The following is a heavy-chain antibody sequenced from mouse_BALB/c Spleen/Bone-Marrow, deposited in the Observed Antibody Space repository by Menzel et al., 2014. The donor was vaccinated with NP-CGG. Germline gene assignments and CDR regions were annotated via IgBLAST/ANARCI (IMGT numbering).Heavy chain of an antibody. CDR1: GYTFTSYW. CDR3: TRPGYFYGSGPYAMDY. V-gene: IGHV1-69*02. Sequence: QVQLQHPGAELVRPGASVKLSCKASGYTFTSYWINWVKQRPGQGLEWIGNIYPSDSYTNYNQKFKDKATLTVDKSSSTAYMQLSSPTSEDSAVYYCTRPGYFYGSGPYAMDYWGQGTSVTVSS. J-gene: IGHJ4*01. CDR2: IYPSDSYT. D-gene: IGHD1-1*01.